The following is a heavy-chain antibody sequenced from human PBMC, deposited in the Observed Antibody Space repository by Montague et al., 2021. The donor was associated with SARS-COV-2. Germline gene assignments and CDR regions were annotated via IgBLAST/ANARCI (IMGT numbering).Heavy chain of an antibody. CDR1: GDSVSSNSVA. CDR3: VLYSGWFYFDF. V-gene: IGHV6-1*01. CDR2: TYYRSKWYS. D-gene: IGHD6-19*01. Sequence: CAISGDSVSSNSVAWSLIMQSPSRGLEWLGRTYYRSKWYSDYAPSVRGRLTVNPDASKNEFSLELNYVTPEDTAVYYCVLYSGWFYFDFWGQGTLVTVSS. J-gene: IGHJ4*02.